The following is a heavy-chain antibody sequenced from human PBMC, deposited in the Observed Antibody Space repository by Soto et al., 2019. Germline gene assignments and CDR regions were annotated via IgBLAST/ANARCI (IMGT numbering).Heavy chain of an antibody. J-gene: IGHJ6*03. CDR3: ARVYFYFYMDV. Sequence: SGGSLRLSCAASGVTVSTNYMSWVRQAPGKGLEWVSVIYSGGSTYYADSVKGRFTISRDNSKNTLYLQMNSLRAEDTAVYYCARVYFYFYMDVWGKGTTVTVSS. CDR1: GVTVSTNY. CDR2: IYSGGST. V-gene: IGHV3-66*01.